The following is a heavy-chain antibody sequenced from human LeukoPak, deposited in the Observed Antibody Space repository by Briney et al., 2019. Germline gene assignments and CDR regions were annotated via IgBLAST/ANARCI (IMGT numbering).Heavy chain of an antibody. D-gene: IGHD3-10*01. Sequence: KPSETLSLTCAVSGGSISSGGYSWSWIRQPPGKGLEWIGYIYYSGSTYYNPSLKSRVTISVDTSKNQFSLKLSSVTAADTAVYYCARDRVTMDEAEYWFDPWGQGTLVTVSS. CDR1: GGSISSGGYS. J-gene: IGHJ5*02. V-gene: IGHV4-30-4*07. CDR3: ARDRVTMDEAEYWFDP. CDR2: IYYSGST.